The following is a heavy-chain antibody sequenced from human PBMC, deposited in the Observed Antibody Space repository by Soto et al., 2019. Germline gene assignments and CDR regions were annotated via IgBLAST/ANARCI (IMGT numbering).Heavy chain of an antibody. CDR3: ARGVAGPLNWFDP. J-gene: IGHJ5*02. D-gene: IGHD6-19*01. V-gene: IGHV1-3*01. CDR1: GYTFTSYA. CDR2: INAGNGNT. Sequence: QVQLVQSGAEVKKPGASVKVSCKASGYTFTSYAMHWVPQAPGQRLEWMGWINAGNGNTKYSQKFQGRVTITRDTSASTAYMELSSLRSEDTAVYYCARGVAGPLNWFDPWGQGTLVTVSS.